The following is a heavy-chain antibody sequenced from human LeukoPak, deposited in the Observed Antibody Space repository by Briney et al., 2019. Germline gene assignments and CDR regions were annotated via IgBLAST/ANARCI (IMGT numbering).Heavy chain of an antibody. V-gene: IGHV3-23*01. D-gene: IGHD6-6*01. CDR1: GFTFSSYA. Sequence: GSLRLSCAASGFTFSSYAMSCVRQARGRGLEWVSAIGGSGGSTYYADSVKGRFTISGDNSKNTLYLQMNSLRAEDTAVYYCAKPPPYYSSSSDVHPNWFDPWGQGTLVTVSS. J-gene: IGHJ5*02. CDR2: IGGSGGST. CDR3: AKPPPYYSSSSDVHPNWFDP.